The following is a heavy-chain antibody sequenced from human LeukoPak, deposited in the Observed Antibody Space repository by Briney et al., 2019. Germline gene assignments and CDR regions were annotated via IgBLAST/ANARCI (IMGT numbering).Heavy chain of an antibody. J-gene: IGHJ5*02. V-gene: IGHV1-2*02. D-gene: IGHD2-15*01. CDR2: INPNSGGT. CDR3: ARVGCSGGSCYFRKDWFDP. Sequence: ASVKLSCKASGYTFTGYYMHWVRQAPGQGLEWMGWINPNSGGTNYAQKFQGRVTMTRDTSISTAYMELSRLRSDDTAVYYCARVGCSGGSCYFRKDWFDPWGQGTLVTVSS. CDR1: GYTFTGYY.